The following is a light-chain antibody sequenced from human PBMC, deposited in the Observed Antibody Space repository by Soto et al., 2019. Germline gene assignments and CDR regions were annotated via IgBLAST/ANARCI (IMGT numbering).Light chain of an antibody. V-gene: IGKV3-15*01. CDR2: GAS. Sequence: IVVTQSPATLSVSPGERATLSCRASQSVNTNFAWYQQKPGQAPRLLIYGASTRATGIPARFSGSGSGTDFTLTISSLQPEDFGTYYCQQSFSTPRTFGQGTKVDI. CDR1: QSVNTN. CDR3: QQSFSTPRT. J-gene: IGKJ1*01.